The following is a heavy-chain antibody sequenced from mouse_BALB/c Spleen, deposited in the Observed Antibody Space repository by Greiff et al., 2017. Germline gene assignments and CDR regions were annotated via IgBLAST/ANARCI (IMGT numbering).Heavy chain of an antibody. CDR1: GYTFTSYW. Sequence: QVQLQQSGAELAKPGASVKMSCKASGYTFTSYWMHWVKQRPGQGLEWIGYINPSTGYTEYNQKFKDKATLTADKSSSTAYMQLSSLTSEDSAVYYCVRLHYAMDYWGQGTSVTVSS. CDR2: INPSTGYT. V-gene: IGHV1-7*01. J-gene: IGHJ4*01. CDR3: VRLHYAMDY.